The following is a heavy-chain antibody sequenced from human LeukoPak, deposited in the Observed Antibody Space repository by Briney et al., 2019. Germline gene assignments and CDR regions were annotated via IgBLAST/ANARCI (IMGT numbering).Heavy chain of an antibody. CDR2: INHSGST. D-gene: IGHD4-17*01. Sequence: SETLSLTCAVYGGSFSGYYWSWIRQPPGKGLEWIGEINHSGSTNYNPSLKSRVTISVDTSKNQFSLKLSPVTAADTAVYYCARKLMTTVTILFDYWGQGTLVTLSS. V-gene: IGHV4-34*01. CDR1: GGSFSGYY. CDR3: ARKLMTTVTILFDY. J-gene: IGHJ4*02.